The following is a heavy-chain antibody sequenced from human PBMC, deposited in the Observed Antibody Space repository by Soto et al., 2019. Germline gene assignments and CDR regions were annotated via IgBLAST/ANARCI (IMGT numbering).Heavy chain of an antibody. V-gene: IGHV3-66*01. D-gene: IGHD3-22*01. CDR3: GRDYYDSSGYYPRTLLGAFDI. J-gene: IGHJ3*02. CDR2: IYSGGST. CDR1: GFTVSSNY. Sequence: GGSLRLSCAASGFTVSSNYMSWVRQAPGKGLEWVSVIYSGGSTYYADSVKGRFAISRDNSKNTLYLQMNSLRAEDTAVYYCGRDYYDSSGYYPRTLLGAFDIWGQGTMVTVSS.